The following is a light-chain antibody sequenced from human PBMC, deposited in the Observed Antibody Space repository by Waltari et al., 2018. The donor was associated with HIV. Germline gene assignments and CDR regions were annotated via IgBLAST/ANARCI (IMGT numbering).Light chain of an antibody. CDR3: SSWDDRLNGQGV. J-gene: IGLJ3*02. CDR1: RSNIGSNP. CDR2: NDN. V-gene: IGLV1-44*01. Sequence: QSVLTQPPSASGTPGQRVTISCSGTRSNIGSNPVNWYQLLPGPAPKLLIYNDNERPSGVPGRFSGSRSGASASLAISGLQPEDEADYYCSSWDDRLNGQGVFGGGTKLTVL.